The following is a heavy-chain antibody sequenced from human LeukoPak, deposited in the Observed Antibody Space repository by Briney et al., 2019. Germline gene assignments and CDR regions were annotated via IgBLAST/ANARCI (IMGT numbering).Heavy chain of an antibody. D-gene: IGHD2-2*01. Sequence: GGSLRLSCVASGFTSGHIFTSYWMSWVRQAPGKGPEWVANIKQDGSETYYVDSVKGRFTISRDNAKNSVSLQMNSLRAEDTAVYYCARESTQKYQLRETGDFDYWGQGTLVTVSS. V-gene: IGHV3-7*01. CDR2: IKQDGSET. CDR3: ARESTQKYQLRETGDFDY. CDR1: GFTSGHIFTSYW. J-gene: IGHJ4*02.